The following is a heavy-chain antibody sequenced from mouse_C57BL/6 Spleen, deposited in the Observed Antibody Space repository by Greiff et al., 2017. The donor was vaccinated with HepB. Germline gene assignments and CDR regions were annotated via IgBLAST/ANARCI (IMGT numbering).Heavy chain of an antibody. CDR2: IYPGSGST. CDR3: ARGGYDPLAMEY. Sequence: QVQLQQPGAELVKPGASVKLSCKASGYTFTSYWITWVKQRPGQGLEWIGDIYPGSGSTNYNEKFKSKATLTVDTSSSTAYLQLSSLTSEDSAVYYCARGGYDPLAMEYWGQATSVTVAS. V-gene: IGHV1-55*01. D-gene: IGHD2-3*01. CDR1: GYTFTSYW. J-gene: IGHJ4*01.